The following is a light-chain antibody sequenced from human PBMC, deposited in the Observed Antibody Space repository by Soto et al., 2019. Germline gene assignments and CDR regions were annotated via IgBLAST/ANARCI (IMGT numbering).Light chain of an antibody. Sequence: EIVLTQSPGTLSLSPGERATLSCRASQTIRTNYLAWYQQKFGQAPRLLIYAASSRATGIPDRCTGSGSGTDFTLTIRRLEPEDFAVYYCQQYDNSPPVTFGGGTKVEIK. CDR2: AAS. CDR3: QQYDNSPPVT. J-gene: IGKJ4*01. V-gene: IGKV3-20*01. CDR1: QTIRTNY.